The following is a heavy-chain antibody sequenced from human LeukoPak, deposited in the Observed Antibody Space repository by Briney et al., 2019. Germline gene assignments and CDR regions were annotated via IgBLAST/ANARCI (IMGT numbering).Heavy chain of an antibody. J-gene: IGHJ1*01. Sequence: PGGSLRLSCAASTVIFRKYWMGWARQAPGKGLEWVANIAHDGSVKVYVDSVKGRFIISRDNARDSLYLQMNGLRVEDTAIYYCAFFVREPQNWGQGTLVTVSS. CDR2: IAHDGSVK. CDR3: AFFVREPQN. CDR1: TVIFRKYW. D-gene: IGHD3-10*02. V-gene: IGHV3-7*01.